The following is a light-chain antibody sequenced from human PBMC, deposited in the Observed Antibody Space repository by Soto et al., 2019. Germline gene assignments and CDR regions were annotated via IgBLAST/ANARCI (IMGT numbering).Light chain of an antibody. CDR2: EAS. CDR1: QTVTDL. CDR3: QQYNANPYT. Sequence: QMTQSPSTLSASVGDRVTITCRSSQTVTDLVAWYQVKPGAAPKLLIYEASALESGVPSRFSGSGSGTEFALTISSLQPDDFATYFCQQYNANPYTSGPGTKIEVK. J-gene: IGKJ2*01. V-gene: IGKV1-5*01.